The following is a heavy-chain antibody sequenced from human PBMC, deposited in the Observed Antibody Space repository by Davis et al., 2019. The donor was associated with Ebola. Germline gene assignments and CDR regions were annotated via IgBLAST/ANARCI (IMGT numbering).Heavy chain of an antibody. CDR1: GFVFSSYV. CDR2: LGLSADT. CDR3: AKDTSNVWFDV. Sequence: PGGSLRLSCAASGFVFSSYVMSCVRRAPGKGLEWVSTLGLSADTYYADSVKGRFTISRDNSKNTLHLQMNSLRVEDTAIYYCAKDTSNVWFDVWGQGTMVTVSS. J-gene: IGHJ3*01. V-gene: IGHV3-23*01. D-gene: IGHD6-19*01.